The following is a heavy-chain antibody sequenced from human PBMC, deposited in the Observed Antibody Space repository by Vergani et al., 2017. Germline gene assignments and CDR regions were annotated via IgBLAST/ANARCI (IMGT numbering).Heavy chain of an antibody. CDR3: ARRGVFACYYTSYYYYGMDV. D-gene: IGHD3-3*01. CDR2: IYPGDSDT. J-gene: IGHJ6*02. V-gene: IGHV5-51*01. Sequence: EVQLVQSGAEVKKPGESLKISCKGSGYSFTSYWIGWVRQMPGKGLEWMGIIYPGDSDTRYSPSFQGQVTISADKSISTAYLQWSSLKASDTAMYYCARRGVFACYYTSYYYYGMDVWGQGTTVTGSS. CDR1: GYSFTSYW.